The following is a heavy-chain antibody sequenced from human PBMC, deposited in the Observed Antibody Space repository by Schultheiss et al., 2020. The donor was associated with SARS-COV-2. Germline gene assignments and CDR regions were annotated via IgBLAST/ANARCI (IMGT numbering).Heavy chain of an antibody. CDR3: ARHYGSGSYYTADYYYYMDV. V-gene: IGHV3-30*03. D-gene: IGHD3-10*01. J-gene: IGHJ6*03. CDR1: GFTFSSYG. CDR2: ISYDGSNK. Sequence: GGSLRLSCAASGFTFSSYGMHWVRQAPGKGLEWVAVISYDGSNKYYADSVKGRFTISRDNSKNTLYLQMNSLRAEDTAVYYCARHYGSGSYYTADYYYYMDVWGKGTTVTVSS.